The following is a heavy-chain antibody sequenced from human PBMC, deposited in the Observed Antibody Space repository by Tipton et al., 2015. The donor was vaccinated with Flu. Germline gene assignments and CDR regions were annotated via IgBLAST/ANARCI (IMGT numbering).Heavy chain of an antibody. CDR1: GEALSSSGYY. V-gene: IGHV4-31*02. D-gene: IGHD1-1*01. Sequence: GEALSSSGYYWSWIRRPPGKGLEWIGYIFYSGSLYYNPSLESRVRISIDTTQNEVSLKLTSVTVADTAVYYCARDLWNDRRAYYYYGVDVWGQGTTVTVSS. CDR2: IFYSGSL. CDR3: ARDLWNDRRAYYYYGVDV. J-gene: IGHJ6*02.